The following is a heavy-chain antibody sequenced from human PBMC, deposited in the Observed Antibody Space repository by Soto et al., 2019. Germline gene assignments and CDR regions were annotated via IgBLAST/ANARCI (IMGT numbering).Heavy chain of an antibody. D-gene: IGHD6-19*01. Sequence: GGSLRLSCAVSGFTFTNYGINWVRQAPGEGLEWVSSVSKSDYTYYSDSVKGRFTISRDKAKNSVSLQMNNLTAEDTAVYYCAREDSIIIPAVEDFWGQGTLVNVSS. V-gene: IGHV3-21*01. CDR3: AREDSIIIPAVEDF. CDR2: VSKSDYT. CDR1: GFTFTNYG. J-gene: IGHJ4*02.